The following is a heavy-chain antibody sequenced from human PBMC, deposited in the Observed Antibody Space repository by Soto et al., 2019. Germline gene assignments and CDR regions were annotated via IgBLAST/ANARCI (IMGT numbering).Heavy chain of an antibody. CDR2: INHSGST. D-gene: IGHD3-3*01. CDR1: GGSFSGYY. CDR3: ARGLEEWGKPTVI. V-gene: IGHV4-34*01. Sequence: PSETLSLTCAVYGGSFSGYYWSWIRQPPGKGLEWIGEINHSGSTNYNPSLKSRVTISVDTSKNQFSLKLSSVTAADTAVYYCARGLEEWGKPTVIWGQGTLVTVSS. J-gene: IGHJ3*02.